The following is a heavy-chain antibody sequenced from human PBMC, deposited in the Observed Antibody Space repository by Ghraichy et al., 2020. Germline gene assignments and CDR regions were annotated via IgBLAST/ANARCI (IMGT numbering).Heavy chain of an antibody. CDR1: GFSYRNYA. Sequence: GESLRLSCAASGFSYRNYAMSWVRQAPGRGLEWVSAITDDSVSTFYADSVKGRFAISRDNSKNTLFLQMNGLRVEDTAVYYCAKGSTRSRPYYFDYWGQGILVAVSS. V-gene: IGHV3-23*01. J-gene: IGHJ4*02. CDR2: ITDDSVST. CDR3: AKGSTRSRPYYFDY. D-gene: IGHD2-2*01.